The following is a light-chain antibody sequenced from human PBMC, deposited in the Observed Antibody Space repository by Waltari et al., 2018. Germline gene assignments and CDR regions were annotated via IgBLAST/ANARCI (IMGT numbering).Light chain of an antibody. J-gene: IGKJ4*01. Sequence: DVQVTQSPSSLSASVGDSVTITCRTSQDIDRYLIWYQQKPGNAPKLLNYAASYLQSGVPSRFSGSGSGTDFSLTISSLQPEDFAVYYCQQNYRTPTFGGGTKVEVK. V-gene: IGKV1-39*01. CDR2: AAS. CDR3: QQNYRTPT. CDR1: QDIDRY.